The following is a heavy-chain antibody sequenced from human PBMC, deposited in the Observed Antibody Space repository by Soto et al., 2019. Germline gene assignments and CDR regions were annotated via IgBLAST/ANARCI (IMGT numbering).Heavy chain of an antibody. CDR3: ARSAVGATWGGDDDAFDI. Sequence: SETLSLTCTVSGGSISSGGYYWSWIRQHPGKGLEWIGYIYYSGSTYYNPSLKSRVTISVDTSKNQFSLKLSSVTAADTAVYYCARSAVGATWGGDDDAFDIWGQGTMVTVSS. CDR1: GGSISSGGYY. CDR2: IYYSGST. J-gene: IGHJ3*02. D-gene: IGHD1-26*01. V-gene: IGHV4-31*03.